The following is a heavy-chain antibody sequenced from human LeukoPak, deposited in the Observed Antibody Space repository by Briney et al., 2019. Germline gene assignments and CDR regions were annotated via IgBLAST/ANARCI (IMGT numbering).Heavy chain of an antibody. CDR2: ISDTGST. CDR3: ARDQRADHYDNTGGIDY. V-gene: IGHV4-59*11. Sequence: SETLSLTRTVSGGSMSSHYWTWVRQPPGKGLEWIGYISDTGSTNYDPSLKRRVTISLDTSKRQFSLNLTSVTATDTAVYYCARDQRADHYDNTGGIDYWGQGTLVTVSS. D-gene: IGHD3-22*01. CDR1: GGSMSSHY. J-gene: IGHJ4*02.